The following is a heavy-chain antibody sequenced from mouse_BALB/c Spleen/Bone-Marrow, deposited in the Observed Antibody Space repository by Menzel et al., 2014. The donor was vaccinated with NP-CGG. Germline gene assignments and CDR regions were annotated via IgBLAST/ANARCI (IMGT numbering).Heavy chain of an antibody. CDR3: ARYSSGTYYAMDY. CDR2: ISYSGST. Sequence: EVQLQQSGPGLVKPSQSLSLPCTVTGYSITSDYSCNWIRQFPGNKLAWMGYISYSGSTSYNPSLKSRISITRDTSKNQFFLQLNSVTTEDTATYYCARYSSGTYYAMDYWGQGTSVTVSS. CDR1: GYSITSDYS. D-gene: IGHD3-1*01. V-gene: IGHV3-2*02. J-gene: IGHJ4*01.